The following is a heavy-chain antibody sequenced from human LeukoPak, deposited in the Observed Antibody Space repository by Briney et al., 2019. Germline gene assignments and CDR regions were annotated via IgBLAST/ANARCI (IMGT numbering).Heavy chain of an antibody. CDR1: GGSIISSGYS. CDR3: VRTDAYTHIVVAA. D-gene: IGHD2-15*01. V-gene: IGHV4-39*07. CDR2: IYYDGST. J-gene: IGHJ4*02. Sequence: SETLSLTCSVSGGSIISSGYSWGWVRQPPGKGLEWIGSIYYDGSTYYNPSLKSRVTISRDTSKNQFSLKLTSVTAADTAVYYCVRTDAYTHIVVAAWGQGTLVTVSS.